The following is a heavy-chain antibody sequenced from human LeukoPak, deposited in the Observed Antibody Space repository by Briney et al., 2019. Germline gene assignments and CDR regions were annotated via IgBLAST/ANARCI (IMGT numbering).Heavy chain of an antibody. V-gene: IGHV3-33*01. J-gene: IGHJ4*02. CDR1: GFTFSSYG. CDR2: IWYDGSNK. D-gene: IGHD3-10*01. CDR3: ARDPTMVRGVTSYFDY. Sequence: GGSLRLSCAASGFTFSSYGMHWVRQAPGKGLEWVAVIWYDGSNKYYADSVKGRFTISRDNSKNTLYLQMNSLRAEDTAVYYCARDPTMVRGVTSYFDYWGQGTLVTVSS.